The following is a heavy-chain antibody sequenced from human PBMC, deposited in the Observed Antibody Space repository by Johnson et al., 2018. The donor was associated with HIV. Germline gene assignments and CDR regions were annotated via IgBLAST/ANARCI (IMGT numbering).Heavy chain of an antibody. V-gene: IGHV3-7*03. CDR1: GFSFSDYY. Sequence: VLLVESGGGLVQPGGSLRLSCAASGFSFSDYYMGWVRQAPGRGLEWVANIKQDGSEKYYVDSVKGRFTISRDNAKNSLYLQMNSLRAEDTAVYYCARDLHAFDIWGQGTMVTVSS. CDR3: ARDLHAFDI. J-gene: IGHJ3*02. CDR2: IKQDGSEK.